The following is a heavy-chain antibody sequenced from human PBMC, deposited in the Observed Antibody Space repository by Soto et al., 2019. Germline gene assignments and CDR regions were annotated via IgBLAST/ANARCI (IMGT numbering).Heavy chain of an antibody. CDR2: SSYNGGT. CDR1: TDSSSFTNSY. D-gene: IGHD3-10*01. J-gene: IGHJ4*02. CDR3: ARHRIEVVWRGFDF. Sequence: SETLSLTCTVSTDSSSFTNSYWGWIRQPPGKGLQWIGSSSYNGGTFYNPSLKGRVVISFDTSKKQSSLQVTSVTAADTAVYFCARHRIEVVWRGFDFWGQGSPVTVSS. V-gene: IGHV4-39*01.